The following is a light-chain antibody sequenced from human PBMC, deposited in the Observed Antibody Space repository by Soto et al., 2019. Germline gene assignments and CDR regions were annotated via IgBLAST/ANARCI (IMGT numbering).Light chain of an antibody. CDR2: EGS. Sequence: QSVLTQPASVSGSPGQSITISCTGSSSDVGSYNLVSWYQHHPGKAPKLIIYEGSKWPSGVSNRFSGSKSGNTASLTISGLQAEDEADYYCAAWDDSLNGNYVFGTGTKVTVL. CDR3: AAWDDSLNGNYV. V-gene: IGLV2-23*01. J-gene: IGLJ1*01. CDR1: SSDVGSYNL.